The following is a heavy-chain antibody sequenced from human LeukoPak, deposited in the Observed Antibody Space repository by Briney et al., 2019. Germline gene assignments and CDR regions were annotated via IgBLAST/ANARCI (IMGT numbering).Heavy chain of an antibody. V-gene: IGHV3-53*01. J-gene: IGHJ3*02. D-gene: IGHD3-22*01. CDR3: ATRNYYDSSGYFDAFDI. CDR2: IYSGGST. CDR1: GFTFSSYS. Sequence: GGSLRLSCAASGFTFSSYSMNWVRQAPGKGLEWVSVIYSGGSTYYADSVKGRFTISRDNSKNTLYLQMNSLRAEDTAVYYCATRNYYDSSGYFDAFDIWGQGTMVTVSS.